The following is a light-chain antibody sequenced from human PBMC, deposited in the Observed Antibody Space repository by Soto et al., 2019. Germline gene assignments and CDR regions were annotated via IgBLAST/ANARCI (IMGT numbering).Light chain of an antibody. CDR1: QSLAYSDGNTY. CDR2: KVS. V-gene: IGKV2-30*01. J-gene: IGKJ2*01. CDR3: MQGTHWPPYT. Sequence: DVVMTQSPLSLPVTLGQPASISCRSSQSLAYSDGNTYLNWFQQRPGQSPRRLIYKVSKRDSGVTDRFSGSGAGTDFTLKISRVEAEDVGVYYCMQGTHWPPYTFGRGTKLEIK.